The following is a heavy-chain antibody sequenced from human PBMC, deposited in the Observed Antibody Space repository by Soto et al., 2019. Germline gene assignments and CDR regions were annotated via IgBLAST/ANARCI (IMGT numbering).Heavy chain of an antibody. Sequence: ASVKGACKASGYRFTVYYMHWVRKAPGQGLEWMGWINPNSGGTNYAQKFQGWVTMTRDTSISTAYMELSRLRSDDTAVYYCAREGITGTWFDPWGQGTLVTVSS. J-gene: IGHJ5*02. CDR2: INPNSGGT. CDR3: AREGITGTWFDP. CDR1: GYRFTVYY. D-gene: IGHD1-20*01. V-gene: IGHV1-2*04.